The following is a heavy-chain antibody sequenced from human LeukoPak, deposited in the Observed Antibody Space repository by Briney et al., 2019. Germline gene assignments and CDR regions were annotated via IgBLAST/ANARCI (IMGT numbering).Heavy chain of an antibody. CDR1: GASISSHY. CDR3: ARVYDYGKFDF. CDR2: IHYTGIT. J-gene: IGHJ4*02. Sequence: SETLSLTCTVSGASISSHYWSWIRQPPGRGLEWIGYIHYTGITSFDPSLKSRLTMSVDTSKSQFSLNLNSVTAADTAVYYCARVYDYGKFDFWGRGAPLTVSS. D-gene: IGHD4/OR15-4a*01. V-gene: IGHV4-59*11.